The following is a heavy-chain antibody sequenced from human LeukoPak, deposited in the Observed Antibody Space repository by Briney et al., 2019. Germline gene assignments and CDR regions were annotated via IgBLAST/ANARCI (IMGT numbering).Heavy chain of an antibody. CDR2: IYTSGST. D-gene: IGHD3-16*01. CDR3: ASSRGTFNWFDP. Sequence: SETLSLTCTVSGGSISSYYWSWIRQPAGKGLGWIGRIYTSGSTNYNPSLKSRVTMSVDTSKNQFSLKLSSVTAADTAVYYCASSRGTFNWFDPWGQGTLVTVTS. CDR1: GGSISSYY. J-gene: IGHJ5*02. V-gene: IGHV4-4*07.